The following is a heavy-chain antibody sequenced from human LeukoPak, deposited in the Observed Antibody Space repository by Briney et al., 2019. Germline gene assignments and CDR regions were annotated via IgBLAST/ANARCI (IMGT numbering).Heavy chain of an antibody. Sequence: ASVKDSCKASVYTFTSYGISRVRPAPGQGLEWMGWISAYNGNTNYAQKLQGRVTMTTDTSTSTAYMELSSLRSDDTAVYYCARQTTVTLDWFDRWGQGTLVTVSS. CDR1: VYTFTSYG. CDR2: ISAYNGNT. J-gene: IGHJ5*02. D-gene: IGHD4-17*01. CDR3: ARQTTVTLDWFDR. V-gene: IGHV1-18*01.